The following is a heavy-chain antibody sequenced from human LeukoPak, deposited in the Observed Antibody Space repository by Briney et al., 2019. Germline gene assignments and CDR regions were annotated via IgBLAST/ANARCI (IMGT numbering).Heavy chain of an antibody. J-gene: IGHJ6*02. CDR2: ISYDGSNK. Sequence: PGGSLRLSCAASGFTLSSYGMHWVRQAPGKGLEWVAVISYDGSNKYYADSVKGRFTISRDNSKNTLYLQMNSLRAEDTAVYYCAKDTAYSYGYELYYYGMDVWGQGTTVTVSS. V-gene: IGHV3-30*18. D-gene: IGHD5-18*01. CDR3: AKDTAYSYGYELYYYGMDV. CDR1: GFTLSSYG.